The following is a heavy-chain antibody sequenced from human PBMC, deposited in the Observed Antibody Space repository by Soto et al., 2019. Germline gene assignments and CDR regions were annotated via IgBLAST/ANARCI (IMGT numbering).Heavy chain of an antibody. CDR1: GGTFSSYA. Sequence: RASVKVSCIASGGTFSSYAISWVRQAPGQGLEWMGGIIPIFGTANYAQKFQGRVTITADESTSTAYMELSSLRSEDTAVYYCAREAPSGHNFDYWGQGTLVTVSS. D-gene: IGHD1-26*01. CDR2: IIPIFGTA. CDR3: AREAPSGHNFDY. J-gene: IGHJ4*02. V-gene: IGHV1-69*13.